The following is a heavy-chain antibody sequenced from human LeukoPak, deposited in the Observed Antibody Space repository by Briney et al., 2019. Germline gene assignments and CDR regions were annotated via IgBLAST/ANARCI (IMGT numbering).Heavy chain of an antibody. V-gene: IGHV1-2*06. Sequence: AASVKVSCKASGYTFTGDYMHWVRQAPGQGLEWMGRINPNSGGTNYAQNFQGRVTMTRDTSISTGYMELKGLRSDDTAVYYCARGVINSAWNGVLDYWGQGTLVTVSS. D-gene: IGHD1-1*01. J-gene: IGHJ4*02. CDR3: ARGVINSAWNGVLDY. CDR2: INPNSGGT. CDR1: GYTFTGDY.